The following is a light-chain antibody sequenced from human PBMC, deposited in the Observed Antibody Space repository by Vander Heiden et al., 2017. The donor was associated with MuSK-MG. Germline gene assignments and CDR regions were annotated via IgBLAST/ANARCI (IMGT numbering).Light chain of an antibody. CDR1: NSDVRGYNY. CDR2: DVD. Sequence: GQSITISCTGTNSDVRGYNYVSWYQQHPGQAPRLVIYDVDNRPSGVSNRFSGSKSGNTASLTISGLQAEDEADYYCSSSRSSNTLEVFGTGTKLTVL. V-gene: IGLV2-14*04. CDR3: SSSRSSNTLEV. J-gene: IGLJ1*01.